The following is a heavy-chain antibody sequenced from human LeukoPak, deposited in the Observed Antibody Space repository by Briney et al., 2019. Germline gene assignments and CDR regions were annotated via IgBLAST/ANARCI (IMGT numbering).Heavy chain of an antibody. D-gene: IGHD3-10*01. V-gene: IGHV4-39*07. Sequence: PSETLSLTCTVSGGSISSSSYYWGWVRQPQGKGLEWIGSIYYSGSTYYNPSLKSRVTISVDTSKNQFSLKLSSVTAADTAVYYCARRYGSGSSGTFDYWGQGTLVTVSS. CDR1: GGSISSSSYY. CDR2: IYYSGST. J-gene: IGHJ4*02. CDR3: ARRYGSGSSGTFDY.